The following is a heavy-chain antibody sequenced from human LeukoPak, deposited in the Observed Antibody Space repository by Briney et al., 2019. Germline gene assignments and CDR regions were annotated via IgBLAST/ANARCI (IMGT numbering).Heavy chain of an antibody. V-gene: IGHV3-23*01. CDR3: VKEVVATIPPL. CDR1: GFILSNCA. Sequence: GGSLRLSCAASGFILSNCAMTWVRQAPGKGLEWVSGIDTKGTRTYYADSVKGRFTISRDNFKNTLFLQMNSLRAEDTAVYYCVKEVVATIPPLWGQGTLVTVSS. D-gene: IGHD5-12*01. J-gene: IGHJ4*02. CDR2: IDTKGTRT.